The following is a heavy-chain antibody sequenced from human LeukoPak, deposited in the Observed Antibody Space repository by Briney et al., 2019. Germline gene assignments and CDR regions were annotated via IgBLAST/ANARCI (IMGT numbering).Heavy chain of an antibody. D-gene: IGHD4-17*01. CDR1: GGSISSYY. CDR3: AKDGYGDYGEDAFDI. V-gene: IGHV4-59*01. CDR2: IYYSGST. J-gene: IGHJ3*02. Sequence: SETLSLTCTVSGGSISSYYWSWIRQPPGKGLEWIGYIYYSGSTNYNPSLKSRVTISVDTSKNQFSLKLSSVTAADTAVYYCAKDGYGDYGEDAFDIWGQGTMVTVSS.